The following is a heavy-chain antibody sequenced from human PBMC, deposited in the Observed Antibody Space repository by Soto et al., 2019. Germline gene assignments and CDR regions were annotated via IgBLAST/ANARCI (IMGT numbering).Heavy chain of an antibody. Sequence: PGGSLRLSCAASGFTVSSNYMSWVHQAPGKGLEWVSVIYSGGSTYYADSVKGRFTISRDNSKNTLYLQMNSLRAEDTTVYYCGREDRYYGDYVAFDIWGQGTMVTVSS. CDR1: GFTVSSNY. CDR2: IYSGGST. CDR3: GREDRYYGDYVAFDI. V-gene: IGHV3-66*01. D-gene: IGHD4-17*01. J-gene: IGHJ3*02.